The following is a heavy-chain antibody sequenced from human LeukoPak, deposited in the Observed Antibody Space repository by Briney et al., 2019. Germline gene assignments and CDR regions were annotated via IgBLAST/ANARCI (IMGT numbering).Heavy chain of an antibody. Sequence: SETLSLTCTVSGGSISSSSYYWGWIRQPPGKGLEWIGSIYCSGSTYYNPSLKSRVTISVDTSKNQFSLKLSSVTAADTAVYYCARGYSSSWSDYFDYWGQGTLVTVSS. V-gene: IGHV4-39*01. CDR1: GGSISSSSYY. CDR2: IYCSGST. D-gene: IGHD6-13*01. CDR3: ARGYSSSWSDYFDY. J-gene: IGHJ4*02.